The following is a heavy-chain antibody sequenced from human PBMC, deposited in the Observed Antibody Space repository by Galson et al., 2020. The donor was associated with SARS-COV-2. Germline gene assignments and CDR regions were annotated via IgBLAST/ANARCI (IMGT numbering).Heavy chain of an antibody. CDR2: INFRGTT. V-gene: IGHV4-39*01. Sequence: PETLSLTCTVSARSLISSSHYWVRIRQPPGKGLECVGTINFRGTTFYNPSLNSRVTISVDTSKNQFSLKLSSVTAADTSVYFCARRDSTCYYQHLFNLNYWGQGALVTVSS. D-gene: IGHD3-22*01. J-gene: IGHJ4*02. CDR3: ARRDSTCYYQHLFNLNY. CDR1: ARSLISSSHY.